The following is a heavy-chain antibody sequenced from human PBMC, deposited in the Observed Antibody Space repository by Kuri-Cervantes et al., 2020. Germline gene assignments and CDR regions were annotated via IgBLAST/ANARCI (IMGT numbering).Heavy chain of an antibody. Sequence: GESLKISCAASGFTFSSYAMSWVRQAPGKGLEWVSAISGSGGSTYYADSVKGRFTISRDNSKNTLYLAMNSPRAEDTAVYYCASDSRGPRTRKSDYWAQGTLVTVSS. CDR2: ISGSGGST. D-gene: IGHD4-11*01. V-gene: IGHV3-23*01. CDR1: GFTFSSYA. J-gene: IGHJ4*02. CDR3: ASDSRGPRTRKSDY.